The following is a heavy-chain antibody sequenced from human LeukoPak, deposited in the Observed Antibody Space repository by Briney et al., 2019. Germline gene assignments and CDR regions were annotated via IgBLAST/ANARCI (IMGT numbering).Heavy chain of an antibody. CDR2: IYYSGST. Sequence: TSETLSLTCTVSGGSISSYYWSCIRQPPGKGLEWIGYIYYSGSTNYNPSLKSRVTISVDTSKNQFSLKLSSVTAADTAVYYCARLLAYAHDAFDIWGQGTMVTVSS. CDR3: ARLLAYAHDAFDI. J-gene: IGHJ3*02. V-gene: IGHV4-59*01. D-gene: IGHD4-17*01. CDR1: GGSISSYY.